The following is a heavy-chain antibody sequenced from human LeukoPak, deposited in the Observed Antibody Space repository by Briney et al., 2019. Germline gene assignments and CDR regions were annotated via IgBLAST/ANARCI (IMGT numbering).Heavy chain of an antibody. D-gene: IGHD3-3*01. CDR1: GYTFSTYG. Sequence: ASVKVSCKASGYTFSTYGISWVRQAPGQGLAWMGWISGHNGNTNYEQKFQGRVTMTTDTSTNTAYMELRSLRSDDTAVYYCARDSYWSGNYTGIRYYYYYMDVWGKGTTVTVSS. J-gene: IGHJ6*03. CDR3: ARDSYWSGNYTGIRYYYYYMDV. CDR2: ISGHNGNT. V-gene: IGHV1-18*01.